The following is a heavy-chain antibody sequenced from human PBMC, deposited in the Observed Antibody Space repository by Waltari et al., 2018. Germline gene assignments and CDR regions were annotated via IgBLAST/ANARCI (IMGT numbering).Heavy chain of an antibody. CDR1: GFTFSSYA. V-gene: IGHV3-30-3*01. Sequence: QVQLVESGGGVVQPGRSLRLSCAASGFTFSSYAMHWVRQAPGKGLEWVAVISYDGSNKYYADSVKGRFTISRDNSKNTLYLQMNSLRAEDTAVYYCASHSSSGYWGQGTLVTVSS. CDR2: ISYDGSNK. CDR3: ASHSSSGY. D-gene: IGHD6-6*01. J-gene: IGHJ4*02.